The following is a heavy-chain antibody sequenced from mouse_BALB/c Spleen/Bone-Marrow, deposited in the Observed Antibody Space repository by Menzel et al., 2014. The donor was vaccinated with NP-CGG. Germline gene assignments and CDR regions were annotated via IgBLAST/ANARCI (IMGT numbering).Heavy chain of an antibody. CDR2: IDPYYGCT. D-gene: IGHD2-1*01. V-gene: IGHV1-39*01. CDR3: ARRAGYGNPWYFDV. J-gene: IGHJ1*01. CDR1: GYSFTGYN. Sequence: VQLKESGPELEKPGASVKISCKASGYSFTGYNMNWVKQSNGKSLEWIGNIDPYYGCTSYNQKFKAKATLTVDKSSSPAYMQLKSLTSEDSAVYYCARRAGYGNPWYFDVWCAGTTVTVSS.